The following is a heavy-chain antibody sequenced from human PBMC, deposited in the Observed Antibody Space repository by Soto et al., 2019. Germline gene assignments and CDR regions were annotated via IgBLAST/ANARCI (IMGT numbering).Heavy chain of an antibody. Sequence: EVQLLESVGGLVQPGGSLRLSCAASGFTFSSYAMSWVRQAPGQGLEWVSAISGSGGSTYYADSVNGRFTISRDNSKNTLYLQMNSLRADDTAVYYCSKGGDSGYDYYYYYYMDVWGKGTTVTVSS. CDR2: ISGSGGST. D-gene: IGHD5-12*01. J-gene: IGHJ6*03. V-gene: IGHV3-23*01. CDR1: GFTFSSYA. CDR3: SKGGDSGYDYYYYYYMDV.